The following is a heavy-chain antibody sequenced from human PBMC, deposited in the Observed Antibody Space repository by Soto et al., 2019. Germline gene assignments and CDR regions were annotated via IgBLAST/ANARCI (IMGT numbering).Heavy chain of an antibody. CDR3: ARGIAVEPTANRFDP. Sequence: QVQLVQSGGEVKKSGASVKVSCKASGYIFRSYGISWVRQAPGQGLEWMGWINVKNGNTKKVEKFQGRDTMTTDTATSTAYMELRNLPSDDTAVYYCARGIAVEPTANRFDPWGHGTLVIVSS. CDR2: INVKNGNT. V-gene: IGHV1-18*01. CDR1: GYIFRSYG. J-gene: IGHJ5*02. D-gene: IGHD6-19*01.